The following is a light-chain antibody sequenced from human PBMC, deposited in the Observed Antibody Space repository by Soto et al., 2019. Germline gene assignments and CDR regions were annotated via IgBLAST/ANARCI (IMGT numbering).Light chain of an antibody. CDR2: EVS. Sequence: QSALTQPPSVSGSPGQSVTISCTGTSSDVGSYNRVSWYQQPPGTAPKLIIYEVSNRPSGVPDRFFGSKSGNTASLTISGLQAEDEADYYCSSYTSSSTLVVFGGGTKLTVL. V-gene: IGLV2-18*02. J-gene: IGLJ2*01. CDR3: SSYTSSSTLVV. CDR1: SSDVGSYNR.